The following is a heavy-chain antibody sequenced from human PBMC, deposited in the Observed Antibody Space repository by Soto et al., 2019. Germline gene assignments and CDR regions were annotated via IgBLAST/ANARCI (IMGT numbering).Heavy chain of an antibody. J-gene: IGHJ5*01. CDR2: IWSDGSNK. Sequence: QVQLVESGGGVVQPGRSLRLSCAASGFTFSSYGMHWVRQAPGKGLEWVAVIWSDGSNKYYAAFVKGRFTLSRDNSKNTRYLQMNSLRAEDTAVYYCARDPVAAAGTWGFDPWGQGTLVTVSS. V-gene: IGHV3-33*01. D-gene: IGHD6-13*01. CDR3: ARDPVAAAGTWGFDP. CDR1: GFTFSSYG.